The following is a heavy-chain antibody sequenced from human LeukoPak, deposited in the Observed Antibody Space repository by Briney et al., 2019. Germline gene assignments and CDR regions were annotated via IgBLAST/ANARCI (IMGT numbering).Heavy chain of an antibody. V-gene: IGHV3-53*01. D-gene: IGHD3-9*01. CDR2: IYSGGST. CDR3: ARDGHYDILTGYFQD. J-gene: IGHJ1*01. Sequence: GGSLRLSCAASGFTVSSNYMSWVRQAPGKGLEWVSVIYSGGSTYYADSVKGRFTISRDNSKNTLYLQMNSLRAEDTAVYYCARDGHYDILTGYFQDWGQGTLVTVSS. CDR1: GFTVSSNY.